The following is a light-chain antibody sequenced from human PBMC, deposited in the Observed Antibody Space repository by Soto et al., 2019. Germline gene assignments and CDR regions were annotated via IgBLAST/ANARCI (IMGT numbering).Light chain of an antibody. CDR3: QKYNNWPRT. CDR1: QSVSSN. V-gene: IGKV3-15*01. CDR2: GES. Sequence: DIMMTQSPVTLSLSPGDSATLSCRASQSVSSNLAWYQQNSGQSPRLLIFGESTRATGIPDRFSGSGSGTDLNLTISRLQSEDFAIYYCQKYNNWPRTFGQGTKVDIK. J-gene: IGKJ1*01.